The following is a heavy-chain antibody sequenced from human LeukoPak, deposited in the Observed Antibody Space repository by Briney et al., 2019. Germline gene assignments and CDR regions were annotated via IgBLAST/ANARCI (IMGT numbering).Heavy chain of an antibody. D-gene: IGHD1-26*01. J-gene: IGHJ4*02. CDR2: ISSSGSTI. CDR1: GFTFSDYY. Sequence: SGGSLRLSCAASGFTFSDYYMSWIRQAPGKGLEWVSYISSSGSTICYADSVKGRFTISRDNAKNSLYLQMNSLRAEDTAVYYCARDSGSYYTDPFDYWGQGTLVTVSS. V-gene: IGHV3-11*04. CDR3: ARDSGSYYTDPFDY.